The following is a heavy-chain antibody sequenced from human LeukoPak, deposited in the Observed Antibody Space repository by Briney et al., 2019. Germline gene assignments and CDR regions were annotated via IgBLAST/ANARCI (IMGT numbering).Heavy chain of an antibody. D-gene: IGHD5-24*01. CDR3: TTALRWSMARPWAFDI. CDR2: IKSKTDGGTT. V-gene: IGHV3-15*01. J-gene: IGHJ3*02. Sequence: GGSLRLSCTASVFTFSNAWMSCVRQAPGKGLEWVGRIKSKTDGGTTDYAAPVKGRFTISRDDSKNTLYLQMNSLKTEDTAVYYCTTALRWSMARPWAFDIWGQRTMVTVSS. CDR1: VFTFSNAW.